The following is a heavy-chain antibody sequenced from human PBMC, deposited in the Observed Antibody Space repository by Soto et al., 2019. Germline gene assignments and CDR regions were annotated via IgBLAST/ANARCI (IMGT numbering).Heavy chain of an antibody. J-gene: IGHJ4*02. CDR1: GFTLRSYD. CDR2: IGTSGDT. D-gene: IGHD3-22*01. V-gene: IGHV3-13*01. Sequence: GGSLRLSCAASGFTLRSYDMHWVRQVTGKGLEWVSRIGTSGDTYYADSVKGRFTISRDNDKNSLYLQMNSLRAEDTAVYYCARDRPYYDSSGYYLRLDYWGQGALVTVSS. CDR3: ARDRPYYDSSGYYLRLDY.